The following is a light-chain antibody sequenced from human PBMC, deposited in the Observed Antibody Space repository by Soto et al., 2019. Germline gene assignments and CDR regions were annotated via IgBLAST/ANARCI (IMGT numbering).Light chain of an antibody. CDR2: EAS. CDR1: QGISSH. CDR3: QQDDNVPYT. J-gene: IGKJ2*01. V-gene: IGKV1-33*01. Sequence: DIQMTQSPSPLSASVGDRVTITCQASQGISSHLNWYQQNPGKAPKLLIYEASNLETGVPSRFRGSGSGTYFTFTISSLQPEDFATYYCQQDDNVPYTFGQGTKLEIK.